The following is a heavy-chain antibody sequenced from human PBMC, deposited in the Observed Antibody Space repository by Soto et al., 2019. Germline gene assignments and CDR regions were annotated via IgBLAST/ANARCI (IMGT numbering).Heavy chain of an antibody. J-gene: IGHJ6*03. CDR3: ARAGGVPRYSYYYYMDV. CDR1: GFTFSDYY. CDR2: ISTSGTSI. Sequence: PGGSLRLSCPASGFTFSDYYMSWIRQAPGKGLEWVSYISTSGTSIYYADSVKGRFTISRDNAKNSLFLQMNSLRTEDTAVYYCARAGGVPRYSYYYYMDVWGKGTTVTVSS. V-gene: IGHV3-11*01. D-gene: IGHD3-16*01.